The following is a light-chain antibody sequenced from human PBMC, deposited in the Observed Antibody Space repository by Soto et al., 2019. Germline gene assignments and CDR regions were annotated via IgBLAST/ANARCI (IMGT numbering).Light chain of an antibody. CDR3: SSYTSSSTPYV. CDR1: SSDVGGYNH. Sequence: QSVLTQPASVSGSPGQSITISCTGTSSDVGGYNHVSWYQQHPVKAPKLMIYDVTNRPSGVSDRFSGSKSGNTASLTISGLQAEDEADYYCSSYTSSSTPYVFGTGTKVTV. CDR2: DVT. J-gene: IGLJ1*01. V-gene: IGLV2-14*01.